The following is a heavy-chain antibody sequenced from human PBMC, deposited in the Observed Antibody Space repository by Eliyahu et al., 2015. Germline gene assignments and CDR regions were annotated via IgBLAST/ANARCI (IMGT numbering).Heavy chain of an antibody. J-gene: IGHJ2*01. CDR3: ARVSPDWYFDL. CDR2: ISGSSDTI. V-gene: IGHV3-48*02. Sequence: VQPGGSVRLSCAASGFPFSTSNMNWVRQAPGKGLEWVSYISGSSDTIYYADSVKGRFTISRDNAKNLMYLQMTSLRDEDTAVYYCARVSPDWYFDLWGRGTLVTVSS. CDR1: GFPFSTSN.